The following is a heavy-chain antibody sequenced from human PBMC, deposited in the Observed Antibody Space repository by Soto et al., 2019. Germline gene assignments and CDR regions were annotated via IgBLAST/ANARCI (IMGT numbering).Heavy chain of an antibody. V-gene: IGHV1-46*01. J-gene: IGHJ3*02. D-gene: IGHD3-22*01. CDR3: ARAVSARYYYDSSGYPHDAFDI. Sequence: EASVKVSCKASGYTFTSYYMHWVRQAPGQGLEWMGIINPSGGSTSYAQKFQGRVTMTRDTSTSTVYMELSSLRSEDTAVYYCARAVSARYYYDSSGYPHDAFDIWGQGTMVTVSS. CDR1: GYTFTSYY. CDR2: INPSGGST.